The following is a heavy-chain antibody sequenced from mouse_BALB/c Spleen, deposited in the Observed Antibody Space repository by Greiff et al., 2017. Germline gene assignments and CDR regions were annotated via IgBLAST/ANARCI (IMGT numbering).Heavy chain of an antibody. D-gene: IGHD6-5*01. CDR2: IYPYNGGT. V-gene: IGHV1S29*02. Sequence: EVMLVESGPELVKPGASVKISCKASGYTFTDYNMHWVKQSHGKSLEWIGYIYPYNGGTGYNQKFKSKATLTVDNSSSTAYMELRSLTSEDSAVYYCARSAYEDYAMDYWGQGTSVTVSS. J-gene: IGHJ4*01. CDR3: ARSAYEDYAMDY. CDR1: GYTFTDYN.